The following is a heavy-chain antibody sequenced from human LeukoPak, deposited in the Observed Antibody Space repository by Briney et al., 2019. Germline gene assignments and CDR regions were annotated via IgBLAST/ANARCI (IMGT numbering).Heavy chain of an antibody. J-gene: IGHJ6*04. Sequence: GGSLRLSCAASGFTFSSYWMSWVRQAPGKGLEWVANIKQDGSEKYYVDSVKGRFTISRDNAKNSLYLQMNSLRAEDTAVYYCAREVRGYSYHYGMDVWGKGTTVTVSS. CDR2: IKQDGSEK. V-gene: IGHV3-7*01. CDR1: GFTFSSYW. D-gene: IGHD5-18*01. CDR3: AREVRGYSYHYGMDV.